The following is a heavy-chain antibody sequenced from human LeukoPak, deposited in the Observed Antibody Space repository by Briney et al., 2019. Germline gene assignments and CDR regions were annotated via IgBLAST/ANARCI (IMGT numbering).Heavy chain of an antibody. V-gene: IGHV1-24*01. CDR1: GYTLTELS. CDR2: FDPEDGET. J-gene: IGHJ4*02. Sequence: GASVKVSCKVSGYTLTELSMHWVRQAPGKGLEWMGGFDPEDGETIYAQKFQGRVTMTEDTSTDTAYMELGSLRSEDTAVYYCATGWFGEFFLYYFDYWGQGTLVTVSS. D-gene: IGHD3-10*01. CDR3: ATGWFGEFFLYYFDY.